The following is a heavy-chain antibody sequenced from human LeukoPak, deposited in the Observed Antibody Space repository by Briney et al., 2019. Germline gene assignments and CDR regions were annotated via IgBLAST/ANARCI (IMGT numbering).Heavy chain of an antibody. CDR2: INPNNGNT. CDR3: ARETDGGSLFDY. Sequence: ASVNVSCKASGYSFTSYGISWVRQAPGQGLEWMAWINPNNGNTKYAQNLQGRVTMTTDTSTSTAYMDLRSLRSDDTAVYYCARETDGGSLFDYWGQGTLVTVSS. J-gene: IGHJ4*02. CDR1: GYSFTSYG. D-gene: IGHD1-26*01. V-gene: IGHV1-18*01.